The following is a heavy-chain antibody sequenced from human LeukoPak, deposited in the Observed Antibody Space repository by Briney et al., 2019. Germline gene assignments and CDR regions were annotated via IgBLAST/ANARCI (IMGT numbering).Heavy chain of an antibody. V-gene: IGHV3-48*03. Sequence: GASLRLSCAASGFTFNNYEMNWVRQAPGKGLEWVSYISPSGTTTYYADSVKGRFTISRDNSKNTLYLQMNSLRAEDTAVYYCAKRLRYGAYGMDVWGQGTTVTVSS. CDR1: GFTFNNYE. D-gene: IGHD4-17*01. J-gene: IGHJ6*02. CDR3: AKRLRYGAYGMDV. CDR2: ISPSGTTT.